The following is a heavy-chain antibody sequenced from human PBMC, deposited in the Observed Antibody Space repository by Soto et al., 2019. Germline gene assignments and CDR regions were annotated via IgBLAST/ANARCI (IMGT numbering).Heavy chain of an antibody. D-gene: IGHD6-6*01. CDR2: ISAYNGNT. V-gene: IGHV1-18*01. CDR1: GYTFTSYG. CDR3: ARVQDFHSSSSPRPRGGDY. Sequence: QVQLVQSGAKVKKPGASVKVSCKASGYTFTSYGISWVRQAPGQGLEWMGWISAYNGNTNYAQKLQGRVTMTTDTSTSTAYMELRSLRSDDTAVYYCARVQDFHSSSSPRPRGGDYWGQGTLVTVSS. J-gene: IGHJ4*02.